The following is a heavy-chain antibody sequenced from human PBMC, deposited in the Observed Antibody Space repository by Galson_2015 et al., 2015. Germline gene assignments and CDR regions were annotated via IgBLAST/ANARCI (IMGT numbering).Heavy chain of an antibody. V-gene: IGHV3-23*01. CDR3: AKNRGQKIAAAGD. J-gene: IGHJ4*02. CDR1: GFTFSSYA. Sequence: SLRLSCAASGFTFSSYAMSWVRQAPGKGLEWVSAISGSGGSTYYADSVKGRFSISRDNSKNTLYLQMNSLRAEDTAVYYCAKNRGQKIAAAGDWGQGTLVTVSS. D-gene: IGHD6-13*01. CDR2: ISGSGGST.